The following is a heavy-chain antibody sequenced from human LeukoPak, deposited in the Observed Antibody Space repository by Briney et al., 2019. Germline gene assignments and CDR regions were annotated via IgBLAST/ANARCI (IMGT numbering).Heavy chain of an antibody. V-gene: IGHV3-30-3*01. Sequence: PGGSLRLSCAASGFTFSSYAMHWVRQAPGKGLEWVAVISYDGSNKYYADSVKGRFTISRDNSKNTLYLQMNSLRAEDTAVYYCASPVPDSSGPDYWGQGTLVTVSS. CDR3: ASPVPDSSGPDY. J-gene: IGHJ4*02. CDR2: ISYDGSNK. D-gene: IGHD3-22*01. CDR1: GFTFSSYA.